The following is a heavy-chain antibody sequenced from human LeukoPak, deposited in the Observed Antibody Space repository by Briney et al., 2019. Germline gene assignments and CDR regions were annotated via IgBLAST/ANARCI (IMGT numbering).Heavy chain of an antibody. D-gene: IGHD5/OR15-5a*01. CDR3: ARHGVVSTIEVAAFEI. Sequence: GESLKISCKGSGYSFINYWIGWVRQMPGKGLEWMGTIYPGDSDTRYSPSFEGQVSISADKSISTAYLQWSSLKASDTAMYYCARHGVVSTIEVAAFEIWGQGTLVTVSS. CDR1: GYSFINYW. CDR2: IYPGDSDT. V-gene: IGHV5-51*01. J-gene: IGHJ3*02.